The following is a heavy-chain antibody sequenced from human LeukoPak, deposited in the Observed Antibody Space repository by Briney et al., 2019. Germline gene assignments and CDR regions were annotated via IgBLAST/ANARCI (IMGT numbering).Heavy chain of an antibody. CDR2: IHHTGST. D-gene: IGHD4-23*01. V-gene: IGHV4-39*01. J-gene: IGHJ4*02. Sequence: SETLSLTCTVSGGSISSGDYYWGWIRQPPGKGPEWIGSIHHTGSTYYNLSFTSRVPISLYTSHNQFSLQLRSVPAADTAVYYCARRGTRWYFDYWGQGTLVTVSS. CDR1: GGSISSGDYY. CDR3: ARRGTRWYFDY.